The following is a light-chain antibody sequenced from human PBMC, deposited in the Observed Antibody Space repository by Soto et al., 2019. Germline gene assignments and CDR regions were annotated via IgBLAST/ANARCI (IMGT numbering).Light chain of an antibody. Sequence: EIVLTQSPATLSLSPGERATLSCRASQSVSIKLAWYQQRPGQAPRLLIYDTSTRATGIPARFSGSGSGTAFTLTISSLEPEDFALYYCQQRSTWPTFGQGTRLEIK. CDR3: QQRSTWPT. CDR2: DTS. CDR1: QSVSIK. V-gene: IGKV3-11*01. J-gene: IGKJ5*01.